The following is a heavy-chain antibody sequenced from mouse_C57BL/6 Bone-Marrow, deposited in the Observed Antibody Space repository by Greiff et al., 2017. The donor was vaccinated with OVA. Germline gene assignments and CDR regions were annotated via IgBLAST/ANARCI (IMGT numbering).Heavy chain of an antibody. CDR2: IYPGSGNT. Sequence: VKLQESGAELVRPGASVKLSCKASGYTFTDYYINWVKQRPGQGLEWIARIYPGSGNTYYNEKFKGKATLTAEKSSSTAYMQLSSLTSEDSAVYFCARDYSKEGFDYWGQGTTLTVSS. CDR3: ARDYSKEGFDY. V-gene: IGHV1-76*01. CDR1: GYTFTDYY. J-gene: IGHJ2*01. D-gene: IGHD2-5*01.